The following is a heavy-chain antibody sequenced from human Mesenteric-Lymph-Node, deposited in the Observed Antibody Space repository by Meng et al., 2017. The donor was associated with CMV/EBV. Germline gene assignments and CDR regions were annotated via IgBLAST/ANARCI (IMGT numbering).Heavy chain of an antibody. Sequence: KVSCKGSGYSFPSYWIGWVRQMPGRGLEWMGIIWPANSNIKYSPSFQGQVTISADKSINIAYLQWGSLKASDTAMYYCARHHNWFDPWGQGTLVTVSS. J-gene: IGHJ5*02. CDR3: ARHHNWFDP. CDR1: GYSFPSYW. V-gene: IGHV5-51*01. CDR2: IWPANSNI.